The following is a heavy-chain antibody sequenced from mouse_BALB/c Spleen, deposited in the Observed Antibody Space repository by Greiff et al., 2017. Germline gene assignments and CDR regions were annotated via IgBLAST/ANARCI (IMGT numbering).Heavy chain of an antibody. CDR3: ARILTGLDY. Sequence: EVQRVESGGGLVKPGGSLKLSCAASGFTFSDYYMYWVRQTPEKRLEWVAYISSGSSTIYYADTVKGRFTISRDNPKNTLFLQMTSLRSEDTAMYYCARILTGLDYWGQGTTLTVSS. V-gene: IGHV5-17*01. D-gene: IGHD4-1*01. CDR2: ISSGSSTI. J-gene: IGHJ2*01. CDR1: GFTFSDYY.